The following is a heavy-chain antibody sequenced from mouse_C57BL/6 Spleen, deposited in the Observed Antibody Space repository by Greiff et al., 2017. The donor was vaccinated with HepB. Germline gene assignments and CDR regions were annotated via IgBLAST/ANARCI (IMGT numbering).Heavy chain of an antibody. V-gene: IGHV1-64*01. CDR3: AAYYGNYVPAWFAY. D-gene: IGHD2-10*01. CDR1: GYTFTSYW. Sequence: QVQLQQPGAELVKPGASVKLSCKASGYTFTSYWMHWVKQRPGQGLEWIGMIHPNSGSTNYNEKFKSKATLTVDKSSSTAYMQLSSLTSEDSAVYYCAAYYGNYVPAWFAYWGQGTLVTVSA. J-gene: IGHJ3*01. CDR2: IHPNSGST.